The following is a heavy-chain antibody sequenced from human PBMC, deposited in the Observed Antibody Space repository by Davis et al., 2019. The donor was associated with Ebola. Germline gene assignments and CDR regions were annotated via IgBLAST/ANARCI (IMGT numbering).Heavy chain of an antibody. D-gene: IGHD6-6*01. CDR1: GFTFSSYD. Sequence: GESLKISCVASGFTFSSYDMNWVRQAPGKGLEWIADISSSSRSMYYADSVKGRFTISRDNAKNSLYLQMNSLRDDDTAVYYCARPGRSSSPGYWGQGTLVTVSS. J-gene: IGHJ4*02. V-gene: IGHV3-48*02. CDR3: ARPGRSSSPGY. CDR2: ISSSSRSM.